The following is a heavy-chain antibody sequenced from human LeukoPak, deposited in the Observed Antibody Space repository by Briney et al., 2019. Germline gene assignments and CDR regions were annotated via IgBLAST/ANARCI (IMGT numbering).Heavy chain of an antibody. V-gene: IGHV6-1*01. CDR1: GDSVSSNSAA. CDR2: TYYRSKWYN. D-gene: IGHD6-19*01. Sequence: SQTLSLTCAISGDSVSSNSAAWNWIRQSPSRGLEWLGRTYYRSKWYNDYAVSVKSRITINPDTSKNQFSLQLNSVTPEDTDVYYCARGEGQWPTEWFDPWGQGTLVTVSS. J-gene: IGHJ5*02. CDR3: ARGEGQWPTEWFDP.